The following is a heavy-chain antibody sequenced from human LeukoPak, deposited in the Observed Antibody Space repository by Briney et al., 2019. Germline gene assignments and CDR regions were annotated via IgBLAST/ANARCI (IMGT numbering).Heavy chain of an antibody. V-gene: IGHV3-23*01. CDR1: GFTFSDYA. Sequence: GGSLRLSCAASGFTFSDYAMSWVRQAPEKGLEWVSTISHVGGTYYADSVRGRFTISRDDSKNMVYLQMDSLRAEDTAVYYCAKDVPDSWAPDYWGQGTLVTVSS. D-gene: IGHD1-14*01. CDR2: ISHVGGT. J-gene: IGHJ4*02. CDR3: AKDVPDSWAPDY.